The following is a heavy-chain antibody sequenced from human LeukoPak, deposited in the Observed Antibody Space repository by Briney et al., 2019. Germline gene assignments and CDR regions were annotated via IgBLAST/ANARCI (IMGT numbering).Heavy chain of an antibody. Sequence: GGSLRLPCAASGFTFSNYAMGWVRQAPGKGLEWVSGISGSAESTYYADSVKGRFTISRGNSKNTLNLHMNSLRAEDTAVYFCAKDLDSSGYYLYFDDWGQGTQVTVSS. V-gene: IGHV3-23*01. CDR1: GFTFSNYA. J-gene: IGHJ4*02. CDR2: ISGSAEST. D-gene: IGHD3-22*01. CDR3: AKDLDSSGYYLYFDD.